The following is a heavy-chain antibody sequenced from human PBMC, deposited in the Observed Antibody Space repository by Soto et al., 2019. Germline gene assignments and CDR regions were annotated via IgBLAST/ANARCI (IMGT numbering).Heavy chain of an antibody. CDR1: GFTLSSFW. J-gene: IGHJ6*02. CDR2: INQKGSGK. CDR3: AKGRSYYYYGVDV. V-gene: IGHV3-7*03. Sequence: PGGSLRLPCAASGFTLSSFWLTWVRQAPGKGLEWVANINQKGSGKYYTDSMKGRFNISRNNAKNTLHLQMNSLRAEDTALYSCAKGRSYYYYGVDVWGQGTTVTVSS.